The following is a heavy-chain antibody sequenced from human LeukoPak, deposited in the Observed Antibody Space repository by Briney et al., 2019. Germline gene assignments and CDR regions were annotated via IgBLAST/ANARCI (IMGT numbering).Heavy chain of an antibody. V-gene: IGHV3-21*01. CDR1: GFTFSSYS. D-gene: IGHD1-1*01. CDR3: ARDSDTGGLDY. J-gene: IGHJ4*02. Sequence: GGSLRLSCAASGFTFSSYSMNWVRQAPGKGLEWVLSISSSSSYIYYADSVKGRFTISRDNAKNSLYLQMNSLRAEDTAVYYCARDSDTGGLDYWGQGTLVTVSS. CDR2: ISSSSSYI.